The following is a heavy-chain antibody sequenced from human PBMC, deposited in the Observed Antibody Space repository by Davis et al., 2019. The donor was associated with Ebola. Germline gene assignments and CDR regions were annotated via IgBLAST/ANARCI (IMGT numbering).Heavy chain of an antibody. J-gene: IGHJ4*02. Sequence: MPSETLSLTCAVYGGSFSGYYWSWIRQPPGKGLEWIGEINHSGSTNYNPSLKSRVTISVDTSKNQFSLKLSSVTAADTAVYYCARVNYDYVWGSYRSYFDYWGQGTLVTVSS. CDR1: GGSFSGYY. D-gene: IGHD3-16*02. V-gene: IGHV4-34*01. CDR2: INHSGST. CDR3: ARVNYDYVWGSYRSYFDY.